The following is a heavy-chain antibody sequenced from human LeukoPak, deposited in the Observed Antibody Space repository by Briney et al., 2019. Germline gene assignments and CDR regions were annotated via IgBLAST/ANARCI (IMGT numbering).Heavy chain of an antibody. Sequence: GGSLRLSCAASGFTFSSYAMHWVRQAPGKGLEYVSAISSNGGSAYYANSVKGRFTISRDNSKNTLYLQMGSLRAEDMAVYYCALMVRGVIRADAFDIWGQGTMVTVSS. CDR2: ISSNGGSA. D-gene: IGHD3-10*01. CDR1: GFTFSSYA. CDR3: ALMVRGVIRADAFDI. V-gene: IGHV3-64*01. J-gene: IGHJ3*02.